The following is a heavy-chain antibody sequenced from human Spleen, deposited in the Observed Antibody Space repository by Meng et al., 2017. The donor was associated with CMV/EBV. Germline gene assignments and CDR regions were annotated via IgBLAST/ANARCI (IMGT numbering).Heavy chain of an antibody. V-gene: IGHV1-2*02. CDR1: GYTLTDHY. CDR2: INPNSGAT. J-gene: IGHJ6*02. Sequence: ASVKVSCKASGYTLTDHYVHWVRQAPGQGLEWMGWINPNSGATNYARDFQGRFTMTRDTSISTAYMELSSLRSEDMAVYYCARGRPYGMDVWGQGTTVTVSS. CDR3: ARGRPYGMDV.